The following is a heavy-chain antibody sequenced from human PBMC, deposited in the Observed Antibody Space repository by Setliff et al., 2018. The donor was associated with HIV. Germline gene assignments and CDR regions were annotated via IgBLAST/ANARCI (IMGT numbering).Heavy chain of an antibody. CDR1: GFTFSSYS. J-gene: IGHJ4*02. Sequence: PGESLKISCAAPGFTFSSYSMNWVRQAPGKGLEWVSFISGNSGAVTYADSVKGRFTISRDNAKNSLYLQMNSLRAEDTAVYYCARDRGGSYTPLDYWGQGTLVTVSS. CDR2: ISGNSGAV. D-gene: IGHD1-26*01. CDR3: ARDRGGSYTPLDY. V-gene: IGHV3-48*01.